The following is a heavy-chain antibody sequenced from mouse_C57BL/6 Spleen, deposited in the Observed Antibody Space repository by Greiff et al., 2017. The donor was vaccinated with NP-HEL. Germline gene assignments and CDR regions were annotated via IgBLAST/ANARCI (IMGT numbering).Heavy chain of an antibody. V-gene: IGHV1-82*01. CDR1: GYAFSSSW. Sequence: QVHVKQSGPELVKPGASVKISCKASGYAFSSSWMNWVKQRPGKGLEWIGRIYPGDGDTNYNGKFKGKATLTADKSSSTAYMQLSSLTSEDSAVYFCARWFTRGSYGASYPMDYWGQGTSVTVSS. CDR3: ARWFTRGSYGASYPMDY. D-gene: IGHD1-1*01. J-gene: IGHJ4*01. CDR2: IYPGDGDT.